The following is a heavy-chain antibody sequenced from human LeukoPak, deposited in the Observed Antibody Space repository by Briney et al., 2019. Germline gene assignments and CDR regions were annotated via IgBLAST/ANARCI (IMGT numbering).Heavy chain of an antibody. CDR3: ARDQVDRGMVSDY. Sequence: SETLSLTCTVSGYSISSGYYWGWIRQPPGKGLEWIGSIYHSGSTYYNPSPKSRVTISVDTSKNQFSLKLSAVTAADTAVYYCARDQVDRGMVSDYWGQGTLVTVSS. V-gene: IGHV4-38-2*02. J-gene: IGHJ4*02. CDR1: GYSISSGYY. D-gene: IGHD5-18*01. CDR2: IYHSGST.